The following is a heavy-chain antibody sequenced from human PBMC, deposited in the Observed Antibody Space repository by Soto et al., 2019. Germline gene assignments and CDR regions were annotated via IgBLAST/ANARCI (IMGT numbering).Heavy chain of an antibody. CDR1: VGSISSGGYY. D-gene: IGHD2-21*02. CDR2: IYYSGSP. Sequence: QVQLQESGPGLVKPSQTLSLTCTVSVGSISSGGYYWIWIRQHPGKGLEWIGYIYYSGSPYYNPSLKSRVSISVDTSKNQFSLKLSSVTAADTAVYYCASSTGGGDRGRFDPWGQGTLVTVSS. CDR3: ASSTGGGDRGRFDP. V-gene: IGHV4-31*03. J-gene: IGHJ5*02.